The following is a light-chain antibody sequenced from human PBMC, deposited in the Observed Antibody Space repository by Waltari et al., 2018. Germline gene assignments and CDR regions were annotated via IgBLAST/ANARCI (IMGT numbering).Light chain of an antibody. CDR3: LSADSSGTSKV. J-gene: IGLJ3*02. V-gene: IGLV3-25*03. Sequence: SYELTQPPSVSVSPGQTARITCSGDALPKQYAFWYPQKPGQAPVLIIDKDTQRPSGIPERFSGSSSGTTVTMTISGVQAEDEADYYCLSADSSGTSKVFGGGTKLTVL. CDR1: ALPKQY. CDR2: KDT.